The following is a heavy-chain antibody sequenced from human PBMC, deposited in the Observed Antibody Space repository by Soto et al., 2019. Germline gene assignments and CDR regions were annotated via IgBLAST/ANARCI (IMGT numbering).Heavy chain of an antibody. V-gene: IGHV1-18*04. Sequence: ASVKVSWKASGYAFECYDVMWVRKAPGQGLEWMGWISGHNGKADYAENFQGRVIMTTDTSTATASMDLRGLRSDDTAVYYCARKGYIGNFAMDVWRQGPTVTVSS. CDR2: ISGHNGKA. CDR3: ARKGYIGNFAMDV. J-gene: IGHJ6*02. D-gene: IGHD5-12*01. CDR1: GYAFECYD.